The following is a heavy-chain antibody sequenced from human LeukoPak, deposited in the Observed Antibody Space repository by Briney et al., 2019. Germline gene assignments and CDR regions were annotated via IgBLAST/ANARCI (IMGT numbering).Heavy chain of an antibody. CDR3: ARDRGSTNYYYMDV. D-gene: IGHD2-15*01. CDR2: IYTSGST. CDR1: GGSISSDSYY. V-gene: IGHV4-61*02. Sequence: SETLSLTCTVSGGSISSDSYYWSWIRQPAGKGLEWIGRIYTSGSTNYNPSLKSRVTISVDTSKNQFSLKLSSVTAADTAVYYCARDRGSTNYYYMDVWGKGTTVTVSS. J-gene: IGHJ6*03.